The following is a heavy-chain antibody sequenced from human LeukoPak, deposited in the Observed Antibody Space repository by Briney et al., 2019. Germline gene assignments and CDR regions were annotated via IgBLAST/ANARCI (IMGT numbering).Heavy chain of an antibody. CDR1: GFTVSSNC. D-gene: IGHD3-16*01. V-gene: IGHV3-66*01. CDR2: IYSGGST. Sequence: GGSLRLSCAASGFTVSSNCMSWVRQAPGKGLEWVSVIYSGGSTYYADSVKGRFTISRDNSKNTLYLQMNSLRAEDTAVYYCARDGVAFGGVYFDYWGQGTLVTVSS. CDR3: ARDGVAFGGVYFDY. J-gene: IGHJ4*02.